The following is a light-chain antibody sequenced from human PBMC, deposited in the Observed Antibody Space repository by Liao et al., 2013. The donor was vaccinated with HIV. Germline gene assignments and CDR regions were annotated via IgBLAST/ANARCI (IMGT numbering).Light chain of an antibody. J-gene: IGLJ1*01. CDR1: YLGDKY. Sequence: SYELTQSPSVSVSPGQTASITCSGDYLGDKYASWYQHKPGQSPVLVIYQDNKRPSGIPERISGSNSGNTATLTISGTQAIDEADYYCQTWDRTTYVFGSGTKVHRP. CDR2: QDN. V-gene: IGLV3-1*01. CDR3: QTWDRTTYV.